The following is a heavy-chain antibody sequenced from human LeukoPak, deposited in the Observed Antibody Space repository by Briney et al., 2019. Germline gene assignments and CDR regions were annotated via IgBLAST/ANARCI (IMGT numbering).Heavy chain of an antibody. Sequence: ASVKVSCKASGYTFTGYYMHWVRQAPGQGLEWMGWINPNSGGTNYAQKFQGRVTMTRDTSISTAYMELSRLRSDDTAVYYCATSGGYCSSTGCYWGQGTLVTVSS. CDR3: ATSGGYCSSTGCY. V-gene: IGHV1-2*02. D-gene: IGHD2-2*01. CDR1: GYTFTGYY. J-gene: IGHJ4*02. CDR2: INPNSGGT.